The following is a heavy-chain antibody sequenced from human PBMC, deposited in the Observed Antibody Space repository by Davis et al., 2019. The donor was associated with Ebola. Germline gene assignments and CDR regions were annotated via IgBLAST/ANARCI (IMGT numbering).Heavy chain of an antibody. D-gene: IGHD4-11*01. J-gene: IGHJ4*02. Sequence: GGSLRLSCAASGFTFNIFDMHCVRQAPGRGLEWVAFVRSHGSDDHYADSVKGRFTISRDNSKNTLYLQMNSLRPEDTAVYYCARDSDDYSFDYWGQGTLVTVSS. CDR2: VRSHGSDD. CDR1: GFTFNIFD. V-gene: IGHV3-30*02. CDR3: ARDSDDYSFDY.